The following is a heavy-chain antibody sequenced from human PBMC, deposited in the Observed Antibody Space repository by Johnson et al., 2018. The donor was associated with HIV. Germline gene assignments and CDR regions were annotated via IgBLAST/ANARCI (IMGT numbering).Heavy chain of an antibody. Sequence: VQLVESGGGLVQPGGSLRLSCAASGFTFSSYWMGWVRQAPGRGLEWVANIKQDGSVKYYVDSVKGRFAISRNNADNSLYLQMNSLRVEDTAVYYCARGKGASVGLDAFDIWGQGTMVTVSS. CDR2: IKQDGSVK. J-gene: IGHJ3*02. CDR1: GFTFSSYW. D-gene: IGHD2-2*01. V-gene: IGHV3-7*01. CDR3: ARGKGASVGLDAFDI.